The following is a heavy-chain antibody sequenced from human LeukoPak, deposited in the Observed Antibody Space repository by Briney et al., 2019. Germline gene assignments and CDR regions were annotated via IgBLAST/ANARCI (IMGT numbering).Heavy chain of an antibody. V-gene: IGHV1-8*01. CDR1: GYTFTSYD. D-gene: IGHD3-10*01. CDR3: ARSRGAFDY. J-gene: IGHJ4*02. CDR2: MNPNSGNT. Sequence: ASVWVSCKASGYTFTSYDINWVRQTLGEGLWWMGWMNPNSGNTGYAQKFQGRVTMTRNTSISTAYMELSSLRSEDTAVYYCARSRGAFDYWGQGTLVTVSS.